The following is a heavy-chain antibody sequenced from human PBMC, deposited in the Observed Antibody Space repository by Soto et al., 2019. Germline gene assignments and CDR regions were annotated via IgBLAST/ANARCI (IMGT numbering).Heavy chain of an antibody. CDR1: GASIGSGSYS. D-gene: IGHD3-10*01. CDR3: ARFPLWFGELDY. J-gene: IGHJ4*02. Sequence: QLQLQESGSGLVRPSQTLSLTCTVSGASIGSGSYSWNWIRQPPGKGLEWIAYLHHSGDTYFNPTLRRRVSISVNRSNNQFSLKLISVTAAYTAVYYCARFPLWFGELDYWGQAALVTVSS. V-gene: IGHV4-30-2*01. CDR2: LHHSGDT.